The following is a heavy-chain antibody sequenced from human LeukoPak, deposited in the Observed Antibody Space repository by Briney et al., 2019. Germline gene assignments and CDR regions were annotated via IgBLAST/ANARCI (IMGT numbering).Heavy chain of an antibody. Sequence: GGSLRLSCAASGFTFSRYWMHLVRQAPGKGLVWVSRISSDGSSTGYADSVKGRFTISRDNAKNTLYLQMNSLRAEDTAVYYCASANDYDSSGYFHYWGQGTLVTVSS. CDR1: GFTFSRYW. CDR2: ISSDGSST. J-gene: IGHJ4*02. CDR3: ASANDYDSSGYFHY. D-gene: IGHD3-22*01. V-gene: IGHV3-74*01.